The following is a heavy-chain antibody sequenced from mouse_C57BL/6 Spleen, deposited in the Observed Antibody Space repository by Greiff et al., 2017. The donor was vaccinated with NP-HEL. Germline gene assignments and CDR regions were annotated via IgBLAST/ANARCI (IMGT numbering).Heavy chain of an antibody. CDR1: GYAFSSYW. CDR3: AREDGDYGGDY. Sequence: QVQLKESGAELVKPGASVKISCKASGYAFSSYWMNWVKQRPGKGLEWIGQIYPGDGDTNYNGKFKGKATLTADKSSSTAYMQLSSLTSEESSVYFCAREDGDYGGDYWGQGTTLTVSS. V-gene: IGHV1-80*01. D-gene: IGHD2-13*01. CDR2: IYPGDGDT. J-gene: IGHJ2*01.